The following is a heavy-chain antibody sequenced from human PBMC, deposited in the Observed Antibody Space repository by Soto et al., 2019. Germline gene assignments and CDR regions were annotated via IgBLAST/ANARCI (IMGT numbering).Heavy chain of an antibody. D-gene: IGHD3-3*01. CDR2: MNPNSGNT. J-gene: IGHJ6*02. Sequence: QVQLVQSGAEVKKPGASVKVSCKASGYTFTSYDINWVRQATGQGLEWMGWMNPNSGNTGYAQKFQGRVPMTRNTSISTAYMELSSLRSEDTAVYYCARSLSGSPGHYYYYYGMDVWGQGTTVTVSS. CDR1: GYTFTSYD. CDR3: ARSLSGSPGHYYYYYGMDV. V-gene: IGHV1-8*01.